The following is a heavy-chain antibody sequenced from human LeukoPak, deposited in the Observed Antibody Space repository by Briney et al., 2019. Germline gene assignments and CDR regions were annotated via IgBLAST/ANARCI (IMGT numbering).Heavy chain of an antibody. CDR1: GFTFSSYG. Sequence: PGRSLRLSCAASGFTFSSYGMHWVRQAPGKGLEWVSSISSSSSYIYYADSVKGRFTISRDNAKNSLYLQMNSLRAEDTAVYYCARAGCSGGSCYDSWGQGTMVTVSS. CDR2: ISSSSSYI. V-gene: IGHV3-21*01. CDR3: ARAGCSGGSCYDS. D-gene: IGHD2-15*01. J-gene: IGHJ3*01.